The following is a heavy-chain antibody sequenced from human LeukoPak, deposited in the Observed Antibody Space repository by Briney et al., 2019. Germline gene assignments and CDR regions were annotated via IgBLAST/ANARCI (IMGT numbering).Heavy chain of an antibody. J-gene: IGHJ5*02. CDR2: INPSGGST. V-gene: IGHV1-46*01. D-gene: IGHD1-7*01. CDR3: AGGWIDWNYAGGWFDP. CDR1: GYTFTSYY. Sequence: ASVKVSCKASGYTFTSYYMHWVRQAPGQGLEWMGIINPSGGSTSYAQKFQGRVTMTRDTSTSTVYMELSSLRSEDTAVYYCAGGWIDWNYAGGWFDPWGQGTLVTVSS.